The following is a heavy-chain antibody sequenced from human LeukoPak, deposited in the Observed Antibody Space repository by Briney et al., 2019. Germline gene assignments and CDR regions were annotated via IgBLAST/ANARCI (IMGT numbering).Heavy chain of an antibody. V-gene: IGHV1-69*05. CDR1: GGTFSSYA. J-gene: IGHJ6*03. CDR3: ARATAMYSGALYYYYYYMDV. D-gene: IGHD5-18*01. CDR2: IIPIFGTA. Sequence: GSSVKVSCKASGGTFSSYAISWVRQAPGQGLEWMGRIIPIFGTANYAQKFQGRVTITTDESTSTAYMELSSLRSEDTAVYYCARATAMYSGALYYYYYYMDVWGKGTTVTVSS.